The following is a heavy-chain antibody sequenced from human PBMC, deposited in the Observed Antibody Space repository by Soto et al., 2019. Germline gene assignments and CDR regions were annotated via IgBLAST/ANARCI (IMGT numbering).Heavy chain of an antibody. CDR3: ARDPDGSGTNRGY. CDR2: IIPILGIA. J-gene: IGHJ4*02. D-gene: IGHD3-10*01. V-gene: IGHV1-69*08. Sequence: QVQLVQSGAEVKKPGSSVKVSCKASGGTFSSYTISWVRQAPGQGLEWMGRIIPILGIANYAQKFRGRVTITADKSTSTAYMELSSLRSEDTAVYYCARDPDGSGTNRGYWGQGTLVTVSS. CDR1: GGTFSSYT.